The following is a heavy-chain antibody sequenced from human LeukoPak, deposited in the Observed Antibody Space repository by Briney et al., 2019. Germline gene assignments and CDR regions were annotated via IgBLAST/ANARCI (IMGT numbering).Heavy chain of an antibody. D-gene: IGHD3-10*01. J-gene: IGHJ4*02. CDR1: GFTFGDYA. CDR2: IRSKAYGGTT. Sequence: GGSLRLSCTASGFTFGDYAMSWVRQAPGKGLEWVGFIRSKAYGGTTEYAASVKGRFTISRDDSKSIAYLQMNSLKTEDTAVYYCTRFPNYYGSGSYYNGYYFDYWGQGTLVTVSS. V-gene: IGHV3-49*04. CDR3: TRFPNYYGSGSYYNGYYFDY.